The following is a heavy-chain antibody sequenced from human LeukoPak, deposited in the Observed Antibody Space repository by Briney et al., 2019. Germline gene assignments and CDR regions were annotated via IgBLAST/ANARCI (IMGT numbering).Heavy chain of an antibody. V-gene: IGHV4-4*09. CDR3: ARFHSGPSGWYVLWYFDL. J-gene: IGHJ2*01. CDR1: GGSFSSYY. Sequence: SAPLSLTCTVSGGSFSSYYWSWIRQPPGKGLEWIGYIYNSENTKYNSSLESRVTISVDTSKNQFFLKLSSVTAADTAVYYCARFHSGPSGWYVLWYFDLWGRGTLVTVSS. D-gene: IGHD6-19*01. CDR2: IYNSENT.